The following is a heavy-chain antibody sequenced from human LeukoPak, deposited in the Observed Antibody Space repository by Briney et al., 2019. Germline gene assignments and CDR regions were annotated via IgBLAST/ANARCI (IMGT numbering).Heavy chain of an antibody. CDR1: GITFSSYS. V-gene: IGHV3-21*01. D-gene: IGHD3-22*01. CDR3: ARDSFYYDSSGPQG. Sequence: PGRSLRLSCVASGITFSSYSMNWVRQAPGKGLEWVSSISSSSSAMYYADSVKGRFTISRDNAKNSLFLQMNSLRAEDTAVYYCARDSFYYDSSGPQGWGQGTLVTVSS. CDR2: ISSSSSAM. J-gene: IGHJ4*02.